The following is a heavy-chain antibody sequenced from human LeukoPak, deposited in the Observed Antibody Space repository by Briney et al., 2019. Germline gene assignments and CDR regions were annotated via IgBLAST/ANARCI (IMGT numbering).Heavy chain of an antibody. Sequence: SETLTLTCTVSGGSISSSSYYWGWIRQPPGKGLEWIGSIHYSGSTDYNSTLKSRVTISVDTSKNQFSLKLSSVTAADTAVYYCARQSVDTAMVNNYYYYYYMDVWGKGTTVTVSS. CDR3: ARQSVDTAMVNNYYYYYYMDV. J-gene: IGHJ6*03. D-gene: IGHD5-18*01. CDR2: IHYSGST. CDR1: GGSISSSSYY. V-gene: IGHV4-39*01.